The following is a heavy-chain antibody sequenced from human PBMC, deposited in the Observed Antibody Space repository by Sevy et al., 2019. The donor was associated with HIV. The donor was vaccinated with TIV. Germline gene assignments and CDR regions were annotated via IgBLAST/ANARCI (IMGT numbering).Heavy chain of an antibody. CDR2: ITNSGTTK. CDR3: VRDSPYTSDDHWYFGIDV. Sequence: GSLRLSCAASGITFSDHYMSWIRQAPGKGLEWVAYITNSGTTKYYADSVKGRFTISRDNARNSLYLQMNSVTADDAAVYYCVRDSPYTSDDHWYFGIDVWGQGTTVTVSS. CDR1: GITFSDHY. D-gene: IGHD3-22*01. V-gene: IGHV3-11*01. J-gene: IGHJ6*02.